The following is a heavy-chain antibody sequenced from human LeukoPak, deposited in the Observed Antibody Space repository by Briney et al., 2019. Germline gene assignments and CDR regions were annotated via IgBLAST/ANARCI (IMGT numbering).Heavy chain of an antibody. J-gene: IGHJ6*02. CDR1: GASISYYF. CDR3: ARGWEPRDYYYGMDV. V-gene: IGHV4-59*01. D-gene: IGHD1-26*01. Sequence: SETLSLTCTVSGASISYYFWSWIRQPPGKGLEWIGYLYNGGSTNYNPSLKSRATISVDTSKNQFSLNLRSVTAADTAVYYCARGWEPRDYYYGMDVWGQGTTVIVSS. CDR2: LYNGGST.